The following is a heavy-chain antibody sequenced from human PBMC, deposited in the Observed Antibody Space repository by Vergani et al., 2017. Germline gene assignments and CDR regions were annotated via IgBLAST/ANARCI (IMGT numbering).Heavy chain of an antibody. Sequence: QVQLVQSGAEVKKPGSSVKVSCKASGGTFSSYAISWVRQAPGQGLEWMGGIIPIFGTANYAQKFQGRVTITADESTSTAYMELSSLRSEDPAVYYCAGGYDILAGYNARVGLAYWGQGTLVTVSS. CDR2: IIPIFGTA. D-gene: IGHD3-9*01. J-gene: IGHJ4*02. CDR3: AGGYDILAGYNARVGLAY. CDR1: GGTFSSYA. V-gene: IGHV1-69*01.